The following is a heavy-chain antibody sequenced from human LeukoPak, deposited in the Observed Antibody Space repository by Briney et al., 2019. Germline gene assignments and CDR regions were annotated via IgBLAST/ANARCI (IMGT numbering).Heavy chain of an antibody. V-gene: IGHV3-23*01. CDR2: ISGNGGST. CDR3: AKVGCTNGVCYSPVFGYMDV. J-gene: IGHJ6*03. Sequence: GGTLRLSCAASGFTFSSYGMSWVRQAPGKGLEWVSVISGNGGSTYYADSVKGRFTISRDNSKNTLYLQMNSLRAEDTAVYYCAKVGCTNGVCYSPVFGYMDVWGKGTTVTVSS. D-gene: IGHD2-8*01. CDR1: GFTFSSYG.